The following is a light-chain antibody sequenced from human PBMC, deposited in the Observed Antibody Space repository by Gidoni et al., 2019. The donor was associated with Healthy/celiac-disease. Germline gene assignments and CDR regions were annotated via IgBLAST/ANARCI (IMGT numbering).Light chain of an antibody. CDR1: SSHIGAGYD. V-gene: IGLV1-40*01. CDR2: GNS. CDR3: QSYDSSLSGVV. J-gene: IGLJ2*01. Sequence: QSVLTQPPSVSVAPGPSVTISCTGRSSHIGAGYDVHWYQQLPVTAPKLLTYGNSNRPSGVPDRFSCSKSGTSASLAITGLQAEDEAEYYCQSYDSSLSGVVFGGGTKLTVL.